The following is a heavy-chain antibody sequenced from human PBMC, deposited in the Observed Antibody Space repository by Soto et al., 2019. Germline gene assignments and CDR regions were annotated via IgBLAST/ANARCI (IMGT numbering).Heavy chain of an antibody. Sequence: SETLSLTCTVSGGSISSYYWSWIRQPPGKGLEWIGYIYYSGSTNYNPSLKSRVTISVDTSKNQFSLKLSSVTAADTAVYYCARGFDSSGKPDAFDIWGQGTMVS. CDR3: ARGFDSSGKPDAFDI. D-gene: IGHD3-22*01. J-gene: IGHJ3*02. V-gene: IGHV4-59*01. CDR1: GGSISSYY. CDR2: IYYSGST.